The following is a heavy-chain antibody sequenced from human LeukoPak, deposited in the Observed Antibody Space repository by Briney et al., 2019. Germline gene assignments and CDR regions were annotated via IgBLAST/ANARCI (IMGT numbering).Heavy chain of an antibody. Sequence: GRSLRLSCAASGFTFSSYGMHWVRQAPGKGLEWVAVIWYDGSNKYYADPVKGRFTISRDNSKNTLYLQMNSLRAEDTAVYYCAKDPTWFGESPHYWGQGTLVTVSS. J-gene: IGHJ4*02. D-gene: IGHD3-10*01. CDR2: IWYDGSNK. CDR1: GFTFSSYG. V-gene: IGHV3-33*06. CDR3: AKDPTWFGESPHY.